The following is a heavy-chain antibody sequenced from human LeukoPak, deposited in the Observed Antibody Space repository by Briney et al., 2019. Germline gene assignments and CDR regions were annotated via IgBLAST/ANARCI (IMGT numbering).Heavy chain of an antibody. D-gene: IGHD2-15*01. J-gene: IGHJ6*03. CDR2: IYYSGST. CDR1: GGSISSSSYY. V-gene: IGHV4-39*01. CDR3: ARFIVGYYMDV. Sequence: SETLSLTCTVSGGSISSSSYYWGWIRQPPGKGLEWIGSIYYSGSTYYNPSLKSRVTISVDTSKNQFSLKLSSVTAADTAVYYCARFIVGYYMDVWGKGTTVTISS.